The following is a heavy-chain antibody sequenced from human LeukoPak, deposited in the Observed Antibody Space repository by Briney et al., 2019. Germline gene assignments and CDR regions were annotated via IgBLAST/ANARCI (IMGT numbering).Heavy chain of an antibody. J-gene: IGHJ4*02. CDR2: IYHSGST. CDR1: GGSISSYY. V-gene: IGHV4-38-2*02. CDR3: ARVPWELPGGY. D-gene: IGHD1-26*01. Sequence: SETLSLTCTVSGGSISSYYWSWIRQPPGKGLEWIGSIYHSGSTYYNPSLKSRVTISVDTSKNQFSLKLSSVTAADTAVYYCARVPWELPGGYWGQGTLVTVSS.